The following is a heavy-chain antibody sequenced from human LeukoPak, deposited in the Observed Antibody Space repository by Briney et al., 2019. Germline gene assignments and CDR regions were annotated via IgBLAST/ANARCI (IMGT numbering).Heavy chain of an antibody. CDR3: AKDVLYGSGTYNFDY. Sequence: GGSLRLSCAASGFILSNYGMHWVRQAPGKGLEWVAFIRYDGSNKYYVDSVKGRFTISRDNAKDTLYPQMNSLRAEDTAVYYCAKDVLYGSGTYNFDYWGQGTLVTVSS. CDR1: GFILSNYG. CDR2: IRYDGSNK. J-gene: IGHJ4*02. V-gene: IGHV3-30*02. D-gene: IGHD3-10*01.